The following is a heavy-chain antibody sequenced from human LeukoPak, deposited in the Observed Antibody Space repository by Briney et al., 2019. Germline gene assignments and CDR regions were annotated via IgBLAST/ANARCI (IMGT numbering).Heavy chain of an antibody. CDR2: INHSGST. V-gene: IGHV4-34*01. Sequence: SETLSLTCAVYGGSFSGYYWSWIRQPPGKGLEWIGEINHSGSTNYNPSLKSRVTISVDTSKNQFSLKPSSVTAADTAVYYGARDNYSYFDYWGQGTLVTVSS. J-gene: IGHJ4*02. CDR3: ARDNYSYFDY. D-gene: IGHD4-11*01. CDR1: GGSFSGYY.